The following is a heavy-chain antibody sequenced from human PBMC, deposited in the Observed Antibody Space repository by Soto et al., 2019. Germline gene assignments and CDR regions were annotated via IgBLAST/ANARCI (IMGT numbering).Heavy chain of an antibody. V-gene: IGHV3-33*01. J-gene: IGHJ6*02. D-gene: IGHD2-15*01. CDR2: IWSDGSIK. CDR3: ARDLRDCSGGSCYYGMDV. CDR1: GFTFSNNG. Sequence: QGQLVESGGGVVQPGRSLRLSCAASGFTFSNNGMHWVRQAPGKGLEWVADIWSDGSIKHYAGSVKGRFTISRDNSRNTLFFPNNSSRAGETAVYYCARDLRDCSGGSCYYGMDVWGQGTTVTVSS.